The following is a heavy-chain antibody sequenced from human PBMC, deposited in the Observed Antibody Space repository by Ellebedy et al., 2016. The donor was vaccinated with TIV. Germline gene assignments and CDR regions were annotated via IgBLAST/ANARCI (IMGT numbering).Heavy chain of an antibody. Sequence: GESLKISCKGSGYSFTSYWIGWVRQMPGKGLEWMGIIYPGDSDTRYSPSFQGQVTISADKSISTAYLQWSSLKASDTAMYYCARRTGAVGRWLRLTRYNWFDPWGQGTLVTVSS. CDR2: IYPGDSDT. D-gene: IGHD5-24*01. V-gene: IGHV5-51*01. CDR1: GYSFTSYW. CDR3: ARRTGAVGRWLRLTRYNWFDP. J-gene: IGHJ5*02.